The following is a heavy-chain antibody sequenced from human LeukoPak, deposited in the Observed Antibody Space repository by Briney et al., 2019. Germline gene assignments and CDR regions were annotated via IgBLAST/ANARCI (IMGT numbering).Heavy chain of an antibody. V-gene: IGHV4-4*07. CDR1: GGSISSYN. J-gene: IGHJ5*02. CDR3: AREYSSSWSNWFDP. CDR2: IYTSGST. Sequence: SETLSLTCTVSGGSISSYNWSWIRQPAGKGLEWIGRIYTSGSTNYNPSLKSRVTMSVDTSKNQFSLKLSSVTAADTVVYYCAREYSSSWSNWFDPWGQGTLVTVSS. D-gene: IGHD6-13*01.